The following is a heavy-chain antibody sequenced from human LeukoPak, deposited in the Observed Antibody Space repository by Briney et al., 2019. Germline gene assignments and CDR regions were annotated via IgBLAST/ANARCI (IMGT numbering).Heavy chain of an antibody. CDR1: GGSISSYY. CDR3: ARERAAYNDFWSGYHRGYYMDV. Sequence: SETLSLTCTVSGGSISSYYWSWIRQPPGKGLEWIGYIYYSGSTNYNPSLKSRVTISVDTSKNQFSLKLSSVTAADTAVYYCARERAAYNDFWSGYHRGYYMDVWGKGTTVTVSS. CDR2: IYYSGST. D-gene: IGHD3-3*01. V-gene: IGHV4-59*01. J-gene: IGHJ6*03.